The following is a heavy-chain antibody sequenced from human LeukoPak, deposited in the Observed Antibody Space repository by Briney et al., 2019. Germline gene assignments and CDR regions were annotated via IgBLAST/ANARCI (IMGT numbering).Heavy chain of an antibody. J-gene: IGHJ4*02. CDR1: GYTFTSYG. CDR2: ISAYNGNT. D-gene: IGHD3-10*01. V-gene: IGHV1-18*01. Sequence: GASVKVSCKASGYTFTSYGISWVRQAPGQGLEWMGWISAYNGNTNYAQKLQGRVTMTTDTSTSTAYMELRSLRSDDTAVYYCARVPLGFGEDVRRIDYWGQGTLVTVSS. CDR3: ARVPLGFGEDVRRIDY.